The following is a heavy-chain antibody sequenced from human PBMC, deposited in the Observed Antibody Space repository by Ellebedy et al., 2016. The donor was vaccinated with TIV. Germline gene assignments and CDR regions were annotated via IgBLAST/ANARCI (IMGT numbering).Heavy chain of an antibody. CDR1: GFTFSSYA. V-gene: IGHV3-23*01. Sequence: GGSLRLXXEASGFTFSSYAMSWVRQAPGKGLEWVSAISGSGGSTYYADSVKGRFTISRDNSKNTLYLQMNSLRAEDTAVYYCAKGGQWLDFDYWGQGTLVTVSS. D-gene: IGHD6-19*01. CDR3: AKGGQWLDFDY. CDR2: ISGSGGST. J-gene: IGHJ4*02.